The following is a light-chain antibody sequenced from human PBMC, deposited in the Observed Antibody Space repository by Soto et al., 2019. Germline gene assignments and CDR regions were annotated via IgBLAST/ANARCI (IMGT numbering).Light chain of an antibody. CDR2: KIT. CDR1: SSAFGGYNS. V-gene: IGLV2-14*01. J-gene: IGLJ3*02. Sequence: QSVLTQPASVSGSPGQSITISCTGTSSAFGGYNSVSWYQQHPGKAPKLMIYKITNRPSGVSNRFSGSKSGSTASLTISGLQAEDEADYYCNSYTRNNTLVFGGGTKLTVL. CDR3: NSYTRNNTLV.